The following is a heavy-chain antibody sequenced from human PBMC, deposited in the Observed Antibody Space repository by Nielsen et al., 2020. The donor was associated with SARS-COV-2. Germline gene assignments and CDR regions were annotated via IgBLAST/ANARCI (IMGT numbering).Heavy chain of an antibody. CDR1: GYSFTSYW. J-gene: IGHJ4*02. V-gene: IGHV5-51*01. CDR3: ARHSGYSYAGGDY. Sequence: KVSCKGSGYSFTSYWIGWVRQMPGKGLEWMGIIYPGDSDTRYSPSFQGQVTISADKSISTAYLQWSSLKASDTAMYYCARHSGYSYAGGDYWGQGTLVTVSS. CDR2: IYPGDSDT. D-gene: IGHD5-18*01.